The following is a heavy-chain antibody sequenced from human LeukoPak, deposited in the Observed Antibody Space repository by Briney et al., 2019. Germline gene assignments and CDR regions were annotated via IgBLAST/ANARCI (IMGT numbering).Heavy chain of an antibody. CDR2: IYYSGST. D-gene: IGHD2-15*01. CDR1: GGSFSGYY. CDR3: AREFICSGGSCYSGYMDV. V-gene: IGHV4-30-4*08. J-gene: IGHJ6*03. Sequence: SETLSLTCAVYGGSFSGYYWSWIRQPPGKGLEWIGYIYYSGSTYYNPSLKSRVTISVDTSKNQFSLKLSSVTAADTAVYYCAREFICSGGSCYSGYMDVWGKGTTVTVSS.